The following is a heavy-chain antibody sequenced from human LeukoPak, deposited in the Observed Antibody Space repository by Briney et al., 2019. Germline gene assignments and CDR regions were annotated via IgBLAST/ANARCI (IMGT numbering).Heavy chain of an antibody. Sequence: ASVKVSCKASGYSFTSYYMHWVRQAPGQGLEWMGFINPSGSSAAYAQKFQGRLTMTRDMFTSTDYMELTSLTSDDTAVYYCARDNSVGETAWWFNPWGQGTLVTVSS. V-gene: IGHV1-46*01. CDR3: ARDNSVGETAWWFNP. CDR2: INPSGSSA. CDR1: GYSFTSYY. D-gene: IGHD1-26*01. J-gene: IGHJ5*02.